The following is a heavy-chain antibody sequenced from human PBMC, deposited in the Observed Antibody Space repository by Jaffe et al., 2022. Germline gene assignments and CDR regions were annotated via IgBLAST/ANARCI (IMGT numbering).Heavy chain of an antibody. J-gene: IGHJ4*02. D-gene: IGHD3-3*01. Sequence: EVQLLESGGGLVQPGGSLRLSCAASGFTFSSYAMSWVRQAPGKGLEWVSAISGSGGSTYYADSVKGRFTISRDNSKNTLYLQMNSLRAEDTAVYYCAKTPLLETIFGVVFDYWGQGTLVTVSS. CDR3: AKTPLLETIFGVVFDY. CDR1: GFTFSSYA. CDR2: ISGSGGST. V-gene: IGHV3-23*01.